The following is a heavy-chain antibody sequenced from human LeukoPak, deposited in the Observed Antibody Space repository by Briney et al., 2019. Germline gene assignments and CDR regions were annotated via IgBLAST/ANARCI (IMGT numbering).Heavy chain of an antibody. V-gene: IGHV4-34*01. D-gene: IGHD6-19*01. J-gene: IGHJ5*02. CDR2: INHSGST. Sequence: PSETLSLTCAVYGGSFSGYYWSWIRQPPGKGLEWIGEINHSGSTNYNPSLKSRVTISVDTSKNQFSLKLSSVTAADTAVYYCAYSSGWYWFDPWGQGTLVTVSS. CDR1: GGSFSGYY. CDR3: AYSSGWYWFDP.